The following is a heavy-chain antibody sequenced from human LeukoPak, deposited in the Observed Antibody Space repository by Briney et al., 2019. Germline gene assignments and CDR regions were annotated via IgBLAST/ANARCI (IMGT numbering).Heavy chain of an antibody. V-gene: IGHV3-30*03. CDR3: ARDLTIVVPAAHQKPGWYMDV. CDR1: GFTFSSYG. Sequence: PGGSLRLSCAASGFTFSSYGMHWVRQAPGKGLEWVAVISYDGSNKYYADSVKGRFTISRDNSKNTLYLQMNSLRAEDTAVYYCARDLTIVVPAAHQKPGWYMDVWGKGTTVTVSS. D-gene: IGHD2-2*01. J-gene: IGHJ6*03. CDR2: ISYDGSNK.